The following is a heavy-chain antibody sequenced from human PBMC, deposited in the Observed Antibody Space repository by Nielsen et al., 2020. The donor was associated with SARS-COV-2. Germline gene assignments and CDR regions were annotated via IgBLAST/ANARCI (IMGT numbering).Heavy chain of an antibody. V-gene: IGHV1-2*02. CDR3: ARGKLTATVFNYSYGMDV. Sequence: WVRQAPGQGLEWMGWINPNSGGTNYAQKFQGRVTMTRNTSISTAYMELSSLRSEDTAVYYCARGKLTATVFNYSYGMDVWGQGTTVTVSS. D-gene: IGHD5-18*01. J-gene: IGHJ6*02. CDR2: INPNSGGT.